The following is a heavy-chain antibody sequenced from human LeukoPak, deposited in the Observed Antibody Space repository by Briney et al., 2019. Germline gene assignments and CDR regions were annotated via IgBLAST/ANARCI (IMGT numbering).Heavy chain of an antibody. D-gene: IGHD5-18*01. CDR2: ISSRGDTI. CDR3: ARDGGTRLKYSYGYGDY. V-gene: IGHV3-48*03. J-gene: IGHJ4*02. CDR1: GFTFSSYE. Sequence: GGSLRLSCAASGFTFSSYEMNWVRQAPGKGLEWVSYISSRGDTIHYADSVKGRFTISRDNAKNSLYLQMNRLRAEDTAVYDCARDGGTRLKYSYGYGDYWGQGTLVTVSS.